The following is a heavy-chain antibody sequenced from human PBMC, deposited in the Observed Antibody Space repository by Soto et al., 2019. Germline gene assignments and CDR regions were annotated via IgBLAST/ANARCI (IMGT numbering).Heavy chain of an antibody. D-gene: IGHD6-19*01. CDR2: IYAGDSDT. V-gene: IGHV5-51*01. CDR1: GYTFTNYW. CDR3: ARRDRAWYDFDY. Sequence: EVQLVQSGAEVRRPGESLKISCKASGYTFTNYWIGWVRQMPGKGLEWMGIIYAGDSDTRYSPSFQGQVTISADKSISTAYLQWNTLKASDTAMYYCARRDRAWYDFDYWGQGTLVTVSS. J-gene: IGHJ4*02.